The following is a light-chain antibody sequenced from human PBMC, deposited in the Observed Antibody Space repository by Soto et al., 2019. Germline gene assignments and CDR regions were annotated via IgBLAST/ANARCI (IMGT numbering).Light chain of an antibody. V-gene: IGKV1-9*01. CDR1: QGISSY. CDR2: AAS. CDR3: QHPVT. Sequence: DIQLTQSPSFLSASVGDRVTITCRASQGISSYLAWYQQKPGKAPKLLIYAASTLQSGVPSRFSGSGSGTEFTLTISSLQPEDFATYYCQHPVTFGPGTKVDIK. J-gene: IGKJ3*01.